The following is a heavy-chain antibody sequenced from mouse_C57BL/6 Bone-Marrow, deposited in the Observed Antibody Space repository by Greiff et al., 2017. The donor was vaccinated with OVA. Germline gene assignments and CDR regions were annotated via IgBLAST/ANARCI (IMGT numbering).Heavy chain of an antibody. J-gene: IGHJ4*01. CDR1: GFSLTSYA. Sequence: QVQLLQSGPGLVAPSQSLSITCTVSGFSLTSYAVHWVRQPPGKGLEWLVVIWSDGSTTYYSALNSRLSISKDNSTSHVFLKMNSLQTDDTAMYDCARHDSYYAMDYWGQGTSVTVSS. CDR2: IWSDGST. V-gene: IGHV2-6*02. D-gene: IGHD2-13*01. CDR3: ARHDSYYAMDY.